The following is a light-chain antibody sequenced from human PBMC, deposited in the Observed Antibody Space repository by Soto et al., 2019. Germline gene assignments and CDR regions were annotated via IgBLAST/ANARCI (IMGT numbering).Light chain of an antibody. CDR1: SSDVGSYNL. CDR3: CSYAGSSPYV. J-gene: IGLJ1*01. CDR2: DVS. Sequence: QSALTQPASVSGSPGQSITISCTGTSSDVGSYNLVSWYQQHPGKAPKLMIYDVSNRPSGVSNRFSGSKSGNTASLTISGLQAEDEADYYCCSYAGSSPYVFGTGTKVTVL. V-gene: IGLV2-23*02.